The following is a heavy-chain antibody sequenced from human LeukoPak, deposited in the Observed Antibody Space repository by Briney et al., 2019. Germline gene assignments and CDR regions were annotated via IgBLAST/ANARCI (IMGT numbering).Heavy chain of an antibody. CDR2: ISWNSGSI. V-gene: IGHV3-9*01. Sequence: PGGSLRLSCAASGFTFDDYAMPWVRQAPGKGLEWVSGISWNSGSIGYADSVKGRFTISRDNAKNSLYLQMNSLRAEDTALYYCAKDIGSSHGYYYYGMDVWGQGTTVTVSS. D-gene: IGHD6-6*01. J-gene: IGHJ6*02. CDR3: AKDIGSSHGYYYYGMDV. CDR1: GFTFDDYA.